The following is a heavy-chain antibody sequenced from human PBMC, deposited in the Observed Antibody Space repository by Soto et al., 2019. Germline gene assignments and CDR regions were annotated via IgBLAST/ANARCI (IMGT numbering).Heavy chain of an antibody. V-gene: IGHV3-33*07. D-gene: IGHD2-15*01. J-gene: IGHJ3*02. Sequence: GGSLRLSCAASGFTFSTYAMTWVRQAPGKGLEWVAVIWYDGSNKYYADSVKGRFTISRDNSKNTLYLQMNSLRAEDTAVYYCAREAAPRILYHGAFDIWGQGTMVTVSS. CDR1: GFTFSTYA. CDR2: IWYDGSNK. CDR3: AREAAPRILYHGAFDI.